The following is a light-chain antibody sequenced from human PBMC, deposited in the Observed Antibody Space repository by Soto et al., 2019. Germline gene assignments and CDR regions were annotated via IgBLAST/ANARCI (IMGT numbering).Light chain of an antibody. CDR3: SSCTRDSTIL. J-gene: IGLJ2*01. CDR1: SSDVGTCNY. CDR2: EVY. V-gene: IGLV2-14*01. Sequence: QSALTQPASVSGSPGRSISISCTGSSSDVGTCNYVSWYQQHPGEAPKLSIFEVYNRPAGVSDRVSGSKSGNTDSLTISGLQPEDEADYYCSSCTRDSTILFGGGTQMTVL.